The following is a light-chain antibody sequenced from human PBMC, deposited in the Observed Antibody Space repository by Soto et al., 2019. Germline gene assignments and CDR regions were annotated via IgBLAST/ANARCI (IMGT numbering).Light chain of an antibody. J-gene: IGKJ4*01. CDR1: QDISNS. Sequence: DIQMTQSPSSLSASVGDRVTITCRASQDISNSLAWYQQKTGKVPKVLIYATSILQSGVPARFSGSGSGTDFTLTISSLQPEDVATYYCHNYNSAPLTFGGGTKVEI. V-gene: IGKV1-27*01. CDR2: ATS. CDR3: HNYNSAPLT.